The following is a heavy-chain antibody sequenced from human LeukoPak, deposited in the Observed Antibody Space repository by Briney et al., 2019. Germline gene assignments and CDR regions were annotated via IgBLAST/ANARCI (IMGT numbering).Heavy chain of an antibody. D-gene: IGHD5-18*01. CDR1: GFTFSSYS. V-gene: IGHV3-21*01. CDR3: AGVGDTTMVHLLHY. CDR2: ISSSSSYI. J-gene: IGHJ4*02. Sequence: GGSLRLSCAASGFTFSSYSMNWVRQAPGKGLEWVSSISSSSSYIYYADSVKGRFTISRDNAKNSLYLQMNSLRAEDTAVYYCAGVGDTTMVHLLHYWGQGTLVTVSS.